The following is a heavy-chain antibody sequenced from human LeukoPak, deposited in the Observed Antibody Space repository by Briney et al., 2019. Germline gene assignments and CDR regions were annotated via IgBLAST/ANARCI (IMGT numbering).Heavy chain of an antibody. CDR1: AFTFYDYA. D-gene: IGHD3-16*01. J-gene: IGHJ6*03. CDR2: MTRNSANI. CDR3: AKGGGGRLISYYYMDV. V-gene: IGHV3-9*03. Sequence: PVGSLRLSSAASAFTFYDYAMHCVPQAPGNDLGAGSGMTRNSANIEHADCVKSRFTIARDNAKTPLYLQLDRLRAEDMDLYHCAKGGGGRLISYYYMDVWGKGTTVTVSS.